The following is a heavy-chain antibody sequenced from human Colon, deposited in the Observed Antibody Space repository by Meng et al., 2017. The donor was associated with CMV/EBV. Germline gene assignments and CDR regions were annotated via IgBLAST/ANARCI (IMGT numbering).Heavy chain of an antibody. CDR2: ISTSGVTI. CDR1: RFSFTDYY. Sequence: GESLKISCAASRFSFTDYYMTWIRQAPGKGLEWVAYISTSGVTIYYADSVRGRFTISRDNAKKSLYLQMNSLRAEDTAVYYCAREHISMVRGYGMDVWGQGTTVTVSS. J-gene: IGHJ6*02. CDR3: AREHISMVRGYGMDV. V-gene: IGHV3-11*01. D-gene: IGHD3-10*01.